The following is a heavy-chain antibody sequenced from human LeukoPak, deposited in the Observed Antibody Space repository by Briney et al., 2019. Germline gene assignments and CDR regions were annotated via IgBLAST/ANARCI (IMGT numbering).Heavy chain of an antibody. CDR1: GYTFTGYY. CDR3: ARVGTSSLRDWFDP. D-gene: IGHD2-8*01. V-gene: IGHV1-2*02. Sequence: ASVKVSCKASGYTFTGYYMHWVRQAPGQGLEWMGWINPNSGGTNYAQKLQGRVAMTTDTSTSTAYMELRSLRSDDTAVYYCARVGTSSLRDWFDPWGQGTLVTVSS. J-gene: IGHJ5*02. CDR2: INPNSGGT.